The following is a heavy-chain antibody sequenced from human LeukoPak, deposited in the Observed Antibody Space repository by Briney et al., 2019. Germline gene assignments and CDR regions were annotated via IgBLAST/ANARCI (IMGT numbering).Heavy chain of an antibody. CDR3: ARVSGYSYGPDDAFDI. CDR2: IYHSGST. CDR1: GYSISSGYY. J-gene: IGHJ3*02. Sequence: SETLSLTCTVSGYSISSGYYWGWLRQPPGKGLEWIGSIYHSGSTYYNPSLKSRVTISVDTSKNQFSLKLSSVTAADTAVYYCARVSGYSYGPDDAFDIWGQGTMVTVSS. D-gene: IGHD5-18*01. V-gene: IGHV4-38-2*02.